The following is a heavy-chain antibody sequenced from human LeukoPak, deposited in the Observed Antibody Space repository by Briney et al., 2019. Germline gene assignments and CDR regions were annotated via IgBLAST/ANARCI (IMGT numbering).Heavy chain of an antibody. CDR2: IHFSGST. CDR3: AAAPILRGEGGEHYKYGMDV. D-gene: IGHD2-2*02. Sequence: SETLSLTCTVSGGSISSYYWGWIRQSPGRGLEYIGFIHFSGSTNYNPSLESRVTISADTFKNHFSLIVTSLTAADTAVYYCAAAPILRGEGGEHYKYGMDVWGQGTTVIVSS. CDR1: GGSISSYY. V-gene: IGHV4-59*12. J-gene: IGHJ6*02.